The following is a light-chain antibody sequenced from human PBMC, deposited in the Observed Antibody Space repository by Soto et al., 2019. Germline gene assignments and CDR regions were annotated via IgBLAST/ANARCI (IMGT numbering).Light chain of an antibody. J-gene: IGLJ3*02. CDR1: SSDVGTYNF. Sequence: QSALTQPRSVSGSPGQSVTISCTGTSSDVGTYNFVSWYQHHPGKAPKFMIYDVSKRPSGVPDRFSGSKSGTSASLAITGLQAEDEADYYCQSYDSSLSGSGWVFGGGTKVTVL. CDR3: QSYDSSLSGSGWV. V-gene: IGLV2-11*01. CDR2: DVS.